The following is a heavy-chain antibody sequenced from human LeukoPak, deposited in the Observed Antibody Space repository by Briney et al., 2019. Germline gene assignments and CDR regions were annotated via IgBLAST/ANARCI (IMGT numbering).Heavy chain of an antibody. V-gene: IGHV3-7*03. CDR1: GFTFRNYW. CDR2: IRPDGSQK. J-gene: IGHJ6*02. Sequence: GGSLRLSCAASGFTFRNYWMSWVRQAPGEGLEWVANIRPDGSQKYYVDSARGRFTISRDNAKSSLYLQMSSLRPEDTATYYCARDFQPRYCSSTSCSPAWGQGTTVTVSS. CDR3: ARDFQPRYCSSTSCSPA. D-gene: IGHD2-2*01.